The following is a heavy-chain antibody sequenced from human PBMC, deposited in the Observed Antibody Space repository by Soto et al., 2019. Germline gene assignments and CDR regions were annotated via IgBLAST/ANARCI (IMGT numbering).Heavy chain of an antibody. CDR3: ARLAWSGYSPIDL. CDR2: IYYSGST. CDR1: GCSISSSIYY. V-gene: IGHV4-39*01. Sequence: SETLSLTCTVSGCSISSSIYYWGWIRQPPGKGLEWIGSIYYSGSTYYNPSLKSRVTISVDTSKNQFSLKLSSVTAADTAVYYCARLAWSGYSPIDLWGQGTLVTVSS. D-gene: IGHD3-3*01. J-gene: IGHJ4*02.